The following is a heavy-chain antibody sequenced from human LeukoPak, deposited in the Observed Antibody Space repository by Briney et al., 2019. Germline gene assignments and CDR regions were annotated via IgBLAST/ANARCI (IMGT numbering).Heavy chain of an antibody. Sequence: PGGSLRLSCAASGFTFSSYSMNWVRQAPGKGLEWVSSISSSSSYIYYADSVKGRFTISRDNAKNSLYLQMNSLRSEDTAVYYCARMRSAYYDNSGLDYWGQGTLVTVSS. CDR1: GFTFSSYS. D-gene: IGHD3-22*01. J-gene: IGHJ4*02. CDR2: ISSSSSYI. CDR3: ARMRSAYYDNSGLDY. V-gene: IGHV3-21*04.